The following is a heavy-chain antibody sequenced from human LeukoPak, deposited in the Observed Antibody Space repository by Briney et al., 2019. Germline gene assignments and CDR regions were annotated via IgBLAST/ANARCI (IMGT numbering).Heavy chain of an antibody. Sequence: GGSLRLSCAASGFTFSSYAMSWVRQAPGKGLEWASAISGSGGSTYYADSVKGRFTISRDNSKNTLYLQMNSLRADDTAVYYCAKDPNLYCGGDCYFDYWGQGTLVTVSS. D-gene: IGHD2-21*02. CDR3: AKDPNLYCGGDCYFDY. J-gene: IGHJ4*02. CDR1: GFTFSSYA. CDR2: ISGSGGST. V-gene: IGHV3-23*01.